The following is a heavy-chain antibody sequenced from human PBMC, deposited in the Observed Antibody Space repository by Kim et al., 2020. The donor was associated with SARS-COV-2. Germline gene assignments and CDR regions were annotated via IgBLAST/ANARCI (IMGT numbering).Heavy chain of an antibody. CDR3: ARGLGQLLYRVPPDWYFDL. Sequence: ASVKVSCKASGYTFTGYYMHWVRQAPGQGLEWMGWINPNSGGTNYAQKFQGRVTMTRDTSISTAYMELSRLRSDDTAVYYCARGLGQLLYRVPPDWYFDLWGRGTLVTVSS. D-gene: IGHD2-2*02. V-gene: IGHV1-2*02. CDR2: INPNSGGT. J-gene: IGHJ2*01. CDR1: GYTFTGYY.